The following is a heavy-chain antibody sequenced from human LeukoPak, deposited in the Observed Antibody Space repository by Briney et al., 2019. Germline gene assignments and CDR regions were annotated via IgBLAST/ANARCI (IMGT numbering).Heavy chain of an antibody. CDR1: GGSISSGGYS. CDR3: ARRSYGALDAFDI. D-gene: IGHD1-26*01. Sequence: SETLSLTCAVSGGSISSGGYSWSWIRQPPGKGLEWIGYIYHSGSTYYNPSLKSRVTISVDTSKNQFSLKLSSVTAADTAVYYCARRSYGALDAFDIWGQGTMVTVSS. CDR2: IYHSGST. J-gene: IGHJ3*02. V-gene: IGHV4-30-2*01.